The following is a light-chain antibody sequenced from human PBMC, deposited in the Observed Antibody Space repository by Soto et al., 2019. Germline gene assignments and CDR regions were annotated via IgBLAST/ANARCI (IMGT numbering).Light chain of an antibody. CDR3: SSYTSSNTVV. J-gene: IGLJ2*01. Sequence: QSALTQPASVSGSPGQSITISCTGTSSDVGGYNYVSWYQQHPGKAPKLLIYEVTNRPSGVSNHFSGSKSGNTASLTISGLQAEDEAHYYCSSYTSSNTVVFGGGTKLTVL. CDR2: EVT. V-gene: IGLV2-14*01. CDR1: SSDVGGYNY.